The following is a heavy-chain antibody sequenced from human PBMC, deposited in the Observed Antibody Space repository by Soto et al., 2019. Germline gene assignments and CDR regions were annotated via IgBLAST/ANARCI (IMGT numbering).Heavy chain of an antibody. D-gene: IGHD3-10*01. CDR1: GYTFTSYG. CDR3: AREMVRGVGSAY. CDR2: ISTYNGNT. V-gene: IGHV1-18*01. Sequence: QVQLVQSGAEVKKPGASVKVSCKASGYTFTSYGISWVRQAPGQGLEWMGWISTYNGNTKYAQKLQGRVTMTTDTPTRTAYMELRRVGSDDTAGCYCAREMVRGVGSAYWGQGTLVTVSS. J-gene: IGHJ4*02.